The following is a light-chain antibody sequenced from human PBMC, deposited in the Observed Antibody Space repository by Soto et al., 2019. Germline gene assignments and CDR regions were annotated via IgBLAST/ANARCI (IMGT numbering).Light chain of an antibody. CDR3: AAWDDRLYV. CDR2: SNT. CDR1: SSNIGSHT. V-gene: IGLV1-44*01. Sequence: QSVLTQPPSASGAPGQTVTISCSGSSSNIGSHTVNWYQHLPGTAPKLLIYSNTQRPLGVPVRFSGSKSGTSASLAISGLQSEDEAEYYCAAWDDRLYVFGTGTKLTVL. J-gene: IGLJ1*01.